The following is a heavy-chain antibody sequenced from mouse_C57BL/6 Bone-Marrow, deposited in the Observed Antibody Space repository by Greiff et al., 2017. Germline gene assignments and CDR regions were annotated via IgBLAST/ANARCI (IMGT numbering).Heavy chain of an antibody. D-gene: IGHD2-3*01. V-gene: IGHV1-52*01. J-gene: IGHJ2*01. CDR1: CYTFTSYW. CDR2: IDPSDSET. Sequence: QQPFSSLFIPFSSFKLSCNASCYTFTSYWMHWVKQRPIQGLEWIGNIDPSDSETHYNQKFKDKATLTVDKSSSTAYMQLSSLTSEDSAVYYCARQGGYYEDWEDYWGQGTTLTVSS. CDR3: ARQGGYYEDWEDY.